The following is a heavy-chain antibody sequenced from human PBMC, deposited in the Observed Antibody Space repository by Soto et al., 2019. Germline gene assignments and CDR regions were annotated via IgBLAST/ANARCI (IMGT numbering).Heavy chain of an antibody. CDR1: GGSISSSSYY. V-gene: IGHV4-39*01. J-gene: IGHJ6*02. D-gene: IGHD3-10*01. CDR2: IYYSGST. CDR3: ASGGLGPSDVLLWVGGRYYYYGMDV. Sequence: SETLSLTCTVSGGSISSSSYYWGWIRQPPGKGLEWIGSIYYSGSTYYNPSLKSRVTISVDTSKNQFSLKLSSVTAADTAVYYCASGGLGPSDVLLWVGGRYYYYGMDVWGQGTTVTVSS.